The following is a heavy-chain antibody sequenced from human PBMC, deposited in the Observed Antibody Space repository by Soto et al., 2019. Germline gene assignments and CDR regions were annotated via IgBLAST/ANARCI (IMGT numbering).Heavy chain of an antibody. J-gene: IGHJ5*02. Sequence: SETLSLTCTVSGGSMTSFYWSWIRQPPGKGLEWIGYVFHSGTTNYNPSLKSRVIISVYTSKNQFSLRLNSVTAADTAVYYCAGSISGDPWFDPWGQGTVVTVSS. CDR1: GGSMTSFY. D-gene: IGHD2-21*01. V-gene: IGHV4-59*03. CDR2: VFHSGTT. CDR3: AGSISGDPWFDP.